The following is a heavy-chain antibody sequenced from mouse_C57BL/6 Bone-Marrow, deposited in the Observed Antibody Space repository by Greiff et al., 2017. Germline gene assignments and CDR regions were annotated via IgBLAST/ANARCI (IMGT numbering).Heavy chain of an antibody. CDR3: ARSPHYYGSSYRWYFDV. Sequence: VKLQESGAELVRPGTSVKVSCKASGYAFTNYLIEWVKQRPGQGLEWIGVINPGSGGTNYNEKFKGKATLTADKSSSTAYMQLSSLTSEDSAVYFCARSPHYYGSSYRWYFDVWGTGTTVTVSS. CDR1: GYAFTNYL. CDR2: INPGSGGT. J-gene: IGHJ1*03. D-gene: IGHD1-1*01. V-gene: IGHV1-54*01.